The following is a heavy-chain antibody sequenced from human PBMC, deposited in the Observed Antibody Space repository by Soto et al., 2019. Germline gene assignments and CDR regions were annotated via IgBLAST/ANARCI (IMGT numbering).Heavy chain of an antibody. J-gene: IGHJ6*02. CDR3: AREKFSSTYCSSTSCAMPGDHYYGMDV. CDR1: GFTFSSYW. Sequence: GGSLRLSCAASGFTFSSYWMHWVRQAPGKGLVWVSRINSDGSSTSYADSVKGRFTISRDNAKNTLYLQMNSLRAEDTAVYYCAREKFSSTYCSSTSCAMPGDHYYGMDVWGQGTTVTVSS. V-gene: IGHV3-74*01. CDR2: INSDGSST. D-gene: IGHD2-2*01.